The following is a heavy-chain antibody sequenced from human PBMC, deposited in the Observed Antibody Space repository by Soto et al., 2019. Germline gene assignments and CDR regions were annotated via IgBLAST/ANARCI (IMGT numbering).Heavy chain of an antibody. Sequence: GGSLRLSCAASGFTFTTYTMNWVRQAPGKGLEWVSSISAGGRSVYYADSLKGRSTVSRDNAKNSLYLQMNSLRADDTAVYYCARSTPGNPFDIWGQGTMVTVSS. CDR3: ARSTPGNPFDI. J-gene: IGHJ3*02. D-gene: IGHD3-10*01. V-gene: IGHV3-21*01. CDR1: GFTFTTYT. CDR2: ISAGGRSV.